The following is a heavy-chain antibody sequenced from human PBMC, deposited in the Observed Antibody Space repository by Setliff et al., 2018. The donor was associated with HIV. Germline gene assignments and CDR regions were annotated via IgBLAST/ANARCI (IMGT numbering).Heavy chain of an antibody. CDR3: ARDWRAYGLMGS. D-gene: IGHD4-17*01. J-gene: IGHJ5*02. CDR1: GGDLTNHY. Sequence: SETLSLTCAVYGGDLTNHYWSWVRQAPGKGLEWIGEITDDGSGTYNPSLKSRVTISFDTSKKQISLQLTSVTAADTAVYYCARDWRAYGLMGSWGQGMRVTVSS. CDR2: ITDDGSG. V-gene: IGHV4-34*01.